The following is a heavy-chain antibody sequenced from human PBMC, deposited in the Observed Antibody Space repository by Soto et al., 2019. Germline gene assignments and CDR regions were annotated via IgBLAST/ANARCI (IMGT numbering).Heavy chain of an antibody. D-gene: IGHD6-13*01. V-gene: IGHV3-30-3*01. CDR1: GFTFSSYA. Sequence: GGSLRLSCAASGFTFSSYAMHWVRQAPGKGLEWVAVISYDGSNKYYADSVKGRFTISRDNSKNTLYLQMNSLRAEDTAVYYCASDVAAGRDDAFDIWGQGTMVTVSS. CDR2: ISYDGSNK. J-gene: IGHJ3*02. CDR3: ASDVAAGRDDAFDI.